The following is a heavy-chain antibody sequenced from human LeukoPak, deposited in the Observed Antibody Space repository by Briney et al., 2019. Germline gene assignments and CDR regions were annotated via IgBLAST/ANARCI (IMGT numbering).Heavy chain of an antibody. Sequence: PGGSLRLSCAASGLTLRDFAMTWVRQAPGKGLEWVSSITISGDNTYYADSVKGRFTISRDNSKNTLYLQMNSLRAEDTAVYYCARDRSKIQLWSTLYYGMDVWGQGTTVTVSS. CDR3: ARDRSKIQLWSTLYYGMDV. J-gene: IGHJ6*02. V-gene: IGHV3-23*01. CDR1: GLTLRDFA. CDR2: ITISGDNT. D-gene: IGHD5-18*01.